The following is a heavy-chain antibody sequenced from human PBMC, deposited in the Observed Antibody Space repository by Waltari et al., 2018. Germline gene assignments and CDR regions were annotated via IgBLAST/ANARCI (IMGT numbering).Heavy chain of an antibody. D-gene: IGHD3-10*01. CDR3: ARAYYASGTFYNYYFDY. V-gene: IGHV4-59*01. CDR1: GVSISNYY. Sequence: QVQLQESGPGLVQPSETLSLTCPVSGVSISNYYWIWIRPPPGKGLEWIGFIYYTGSTNYNPSRKSRVTISLDTSKNQFSLKMSSVTAADTAVYHCARAYYASGTFYNYYFDYWGQGALVTVSS. CDR2: IYYTGST. J-gene: IGHJ4*02.